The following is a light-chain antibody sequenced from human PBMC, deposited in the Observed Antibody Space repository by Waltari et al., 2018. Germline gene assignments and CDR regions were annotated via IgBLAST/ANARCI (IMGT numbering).Light chain of an antibody. CDR2: NNS. Sequence: QSVMTPPPSASGTPGQRVTISCSGSSSNIGRNIVTLYQQFPGTAPKLLLFNNSQRPAGVPARFSGSKSGTSASLAISRLQSEDEAHYYCAAWDDSLHGPVFGGGTKLTVL. CDR3: AAWDDSLHGPV. V-gene: IGLV1-44*01. J-gene: IGLJ3*02. CDR1: SSNIGRNI.